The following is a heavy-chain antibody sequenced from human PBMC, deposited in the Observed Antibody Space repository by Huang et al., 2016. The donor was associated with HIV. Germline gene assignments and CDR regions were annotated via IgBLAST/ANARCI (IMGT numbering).Heavy chain of an antibody. V-gene: IGHV4-39*01. CDR3: ARHREGPVAYYSGWGSHLNYMDV. Sequence: QLLLQESGPGLVKPSEALALTCAVSGGSIRSSDYHWGWIRQPPGKGLEWIGSIYYKEMTHYSPSIKSRVTIAVDTSKNLFFLNLTAMTAADTAVYYCARHREGPVAYYSGWGSHLNYMDVWGRGRTVVVSS. J-gene: IGHJ6*03. CDR2: IYYKEMT. CDR1: GGSIRSSDYH. D-gene: IGHD3-10*01.